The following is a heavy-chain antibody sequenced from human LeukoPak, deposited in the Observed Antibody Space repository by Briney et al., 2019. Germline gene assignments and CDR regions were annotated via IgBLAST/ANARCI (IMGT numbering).Heavy chain of an antibody. CDR3: ARTRRIAAAGRASYYFDY. CDR2: INRDESEK. J-gene: IGHJ4*02. CDR1: GFILTNHW. D-gene: IGHD6-13*01. V-gene: IGHV3-7*03. Sequence: PGGSLRLSCAASGFILTNHWMTWVRQAPGKGPEWVANINRDESEKYYVDSVKGRFTISRDNAKNSLYLQMNSLRAGDTAVYYCARTRRIAAAGRASYYFDYWGQGTLVTVPS.